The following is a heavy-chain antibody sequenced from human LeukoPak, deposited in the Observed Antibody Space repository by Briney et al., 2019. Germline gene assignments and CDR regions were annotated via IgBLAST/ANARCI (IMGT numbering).Heavy chain of an antibody. Sequence: GGSLRLSCAASGFTFCSYVMSWVRQAPGKGLEWVSAISGSGGGTYYADSVKGRFTISRDNSKNTLYLKMNSLRAEDTAVYYCAKDWRRGYSYGFDGWGQGTLVTVSS. CDR3: AKDWRRGYSYGFDG. CDR1: GFTFCSYV. V-gene: IGHV3-23*01. J-gene: IGHJ4*02. D-gene: IGHD5-18*01. CDR2: ISGSGGGT.